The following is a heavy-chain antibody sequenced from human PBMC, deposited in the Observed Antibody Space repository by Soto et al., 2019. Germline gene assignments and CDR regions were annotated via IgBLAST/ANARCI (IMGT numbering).Heavy chain of an antibody. J-gene: IGHJ3*02. CDR3: ARDGGNYDAFDI. CDR2: ISSSSDTI. V-gene: IGHV3-48*02. CDR1: GFTFRSYS. D-gene: IGHD1-7*01. Sequence: PGGSLRLSCVASGFTFRSYSMNRVRQAPGKGLEWVSYISSSSDTIYYADSVKGRFTISTDNAKDSLYLQMNSLRDEDTAVYYCARDGGNYDAFDIWGQGTMVTVSS.